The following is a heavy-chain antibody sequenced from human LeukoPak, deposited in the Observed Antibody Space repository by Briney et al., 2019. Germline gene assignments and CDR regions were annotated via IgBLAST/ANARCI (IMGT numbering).Heavy chain of an antibody. CDR2: INPNSGGT. CDR3: ARDPISSGYYQPVDY. D-gene: IGHD3-22*01. Sequence: ASVKVSCKASGYTFTGYYMHWVRQAPGQGLEWMGWINPNSGGTNYAQKFQGRVTMTTDTSTSTAYMELRSLRSDDTAVYYCARDPISSGYYQPVDYWGQGTLVTVSS. V-gene: IGHV1-2*02. J-gene: IGHJ4*02. CDR1: GYTFTGYY.